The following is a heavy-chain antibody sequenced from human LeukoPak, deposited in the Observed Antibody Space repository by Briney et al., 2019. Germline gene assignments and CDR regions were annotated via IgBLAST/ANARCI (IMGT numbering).Heavy chain of an antibody. Sequence: SETLSLTCSVSGVSISGYYWSWIRQPPGKGLEWIGYVYYTGSTNYNPSLKSRVTITVDTSNNQFSLNLRSVTAAETAMYYCARDINRMGYPFDYWGQGTLVTVSS. CDR3: ARDINRMGYPFDY. V-gene: IGHV4-59*13. CDR1: GVSISGYY. D-gene: IGHD3-16*02. CDR2: VYYTGST. J-gene: IGHJ4*02.